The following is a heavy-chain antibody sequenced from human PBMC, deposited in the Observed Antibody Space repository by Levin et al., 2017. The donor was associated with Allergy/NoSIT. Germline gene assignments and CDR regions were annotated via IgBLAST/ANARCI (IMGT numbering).Heavy chain of an antibody. J-gene: IGHJ5*01. V-gene: IGHV1-2*02. CDR3: ARDKSYRDTGGSYDS. D-gene: IGHD2-8*02. Sequence: ASMKVSCKASGYSFSDYYIHWVRQAPGQGLEWMGRINPNSGGTNYAQTFQGRVTMTRDTSTCSAYMELSRLTSDDTAVYYCARDKSYRDTGGSYDSWGQGTLVTVSS. CDR2: INPNSGGT. CDR1: GYSFSDYY.